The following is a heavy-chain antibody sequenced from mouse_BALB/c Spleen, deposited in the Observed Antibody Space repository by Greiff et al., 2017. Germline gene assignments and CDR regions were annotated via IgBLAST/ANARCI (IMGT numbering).Heavy chain of an antibody. CDR1: GFSLTSYG. D-gene: IGHD2-4*01. Sequence: VKVVESGPGLVAPSQSLSITCTVSGFSLTSYGVHWVRQPPGKGLEWLGVIWAGGSTNYNSALMSRLSISKDNSKSQVFLKMNSLQTDDTAMYYCARAAYYDYVCYAMDYWGQGTSVTVSS. CDR2: IWAGGST. CDR3: ARAAYYDYVCYAMDY. V-gene: IGHV2-9*02. J-gene: IGHJ4*01.